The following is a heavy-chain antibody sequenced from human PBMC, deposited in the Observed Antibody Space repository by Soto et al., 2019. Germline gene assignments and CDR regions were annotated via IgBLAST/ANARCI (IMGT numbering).Heavy chain of an antibody. J-gene: IGHJ4*02. D-gene: IGHD2-2*01. CDR3: ARRFCISTSCNRPFDF. CDR2: IDASSSTS. V-gene: IGHV3-48*01. CDR1: GFTFSSHN. Sequence: GGSLRLSCTDSGFTFSSHNMNWVRQAPGKGLEWVSYIDASSSTSYYADSVKGRFTISRDNAKKSVYLQMNSLRVEDTAMYYCARRFCISTSCNRPFDFWGQGTLVTVSS.